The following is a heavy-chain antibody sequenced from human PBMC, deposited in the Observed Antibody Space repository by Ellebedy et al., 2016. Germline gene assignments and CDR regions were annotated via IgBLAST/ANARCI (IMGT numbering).Heavy chain of an antibody. D-gene: IGHD3-9*01. CDR1: GYSFTSYW. CDR3: ARPEGGRYFDWYDAFDI. Sequence: GESLKISXKGSGYSFTSYWISWVRQMPGKGLEWMGRIDPSDSYTNYSPSFQGHVTISADKSISTAYLQWSSLKASDTAMYYCARPEGGRYFDWYDAFDIWGQGTMVTVSS. V-gene: IGHV5-10-1*01. CDR2: IDPSDSYT. J-gene: IGHJ3*02.